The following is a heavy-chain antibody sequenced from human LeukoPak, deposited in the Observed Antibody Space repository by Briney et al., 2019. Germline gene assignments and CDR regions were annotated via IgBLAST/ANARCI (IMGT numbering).Heavy chain of an antibody. Sequence: SVKVSCKASGGTFSRYAISWVRQAPGQGLEWMGRIIPIFGTANYAQKFQGRVTITTDESTSTAYMELSSLRSEDTAVYYCAREDVGSSGYPFDYWGQGTLVTVSS. D-gene: IGHD3-22*01. CDR1: GGTFSRYA. CDR2: IIPIFGTA. J-gene: IGHJ4*02. V-gene: IGHV1-69*05. CDR3: AREDVGSSGYPFDY.